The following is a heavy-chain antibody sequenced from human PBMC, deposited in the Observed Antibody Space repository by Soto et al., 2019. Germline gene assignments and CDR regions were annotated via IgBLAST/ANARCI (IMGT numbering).Heavy chain of an antibody. CDR2: VYYSGST. CDR3: ARDESGYGYDMDV. CDR1: GASISTYY. D-gene: IGHD5-18*01. J-gene: IGHJ6*02. Sequence: QVQLQESGPGLVKPSETLSLTCTVSGASISTYYWSWIRQPPGKGLEWIGYVYYSGSTNYNPSLKSRVXXSXDXCKTQFSLKLSSVTAADTAVYYCARDESGYGYDMDVWGQGTTVTVSS. V-gene: IGHV4-59*01.